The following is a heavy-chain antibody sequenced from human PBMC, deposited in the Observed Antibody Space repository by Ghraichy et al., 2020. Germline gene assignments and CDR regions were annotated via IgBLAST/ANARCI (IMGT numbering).Heavy chain of an antibody. CDR2: VYFRGTT. CDR3: ARGRDGYRRFDS. D-gene: IGHD5-24*01. CDR1: GASLDTHY. J-gene: IGHJ4*02. Sequence: GSLSLTCSVSGASLDTHYWTWIRQPPGKGLEWIGYVYFRGTTDYNPSLKSRVTISADTSKNHFSLTVTSVTAADTAVYFCARGRDGYRRFDSWGQGTQVTVSS. V-gene: IGHV4-59*11.